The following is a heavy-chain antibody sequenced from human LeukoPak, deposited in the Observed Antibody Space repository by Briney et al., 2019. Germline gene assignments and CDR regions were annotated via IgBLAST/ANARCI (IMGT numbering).Heavy chain of an antibody. CDR2: ISGSGGST. V-gene: IGHV3-23*01. J-gene: IGHJ4*02. Sequence: GGSLRLSCAASGFTFSSYAMSWVRQAPGKGLEWVSVISGSGGSTYSAESVKGRFTISRDDSKNTLYLQMNSLRVEDTAVYYCAKGPRASGWTYFDYWGQGTLVTVSS. CDR1: GFTFSSYA. CDR3: AKGPRASGWTYFDY. D-gene: IGHD6-19*01.